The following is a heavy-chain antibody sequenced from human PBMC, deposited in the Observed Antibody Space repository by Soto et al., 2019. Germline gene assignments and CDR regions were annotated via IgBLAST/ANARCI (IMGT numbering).Heavy chain of an antibody. CDR1: GFTFSSYA. D-gene: IGHD3-3*01. CDR2: ISYDGSNK. CDR3: AGGGHGDFWSNYYGMDV. V-gene: IGHV3-30-3*01. Sequence: GGSLRLSCAASGFTFSSYAMHWVRQAPGKGLEWVAVISYDGSNKYYADSVKGRFTISRDNSKNTLYLQMNSLRAEDTAVYYCAGGGHGDFWSNYYGMDVWGQGTTVTVSS. J-gene: IGHJ6*02.